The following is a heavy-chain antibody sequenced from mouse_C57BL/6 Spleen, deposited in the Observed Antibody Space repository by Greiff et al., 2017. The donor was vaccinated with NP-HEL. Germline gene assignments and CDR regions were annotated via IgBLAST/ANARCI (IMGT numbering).Heavy chain of an antibody. Sequence: VKLVESGPGLVAPSQSLSITCTVSGFSLTSYGVHWVRQPPGKGLEWLVVIWSDGSTTYNSALKSRLSISKDNSKSQVFLKMNSLQTDDTAMYYCARHAPGDYYAMDYWGQGTSVTVSS. CDR2: IWSDGST. CDR1: GFSLTSYG. V-gene: IGHV2-6-1*01. J-gene: IGHJ4*01. CDR3: ARHAPGDYYAMDY.